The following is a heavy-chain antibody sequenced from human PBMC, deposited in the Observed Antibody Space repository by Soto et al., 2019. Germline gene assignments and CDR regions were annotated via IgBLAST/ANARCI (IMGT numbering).Heavy chain of an antibody. D-gene: IGHD6-13*01. Sequence: GGSLRLSCAASGFTVSSNCMSWVRQAPGKGLEWVSVIYSGGITYYADSVKGRFTISRDNSKNTLYLQMNSLRAEDTAVYYCAGCHRSSWFSYYYYYGMAVWGKRTTV. CDR1: GFTVSSNC. J-gene: IGHJ6*01. CDR2: IYSGGIT. V-gene: IGHV3-53*01. CDR3: AGCHRSSWFSYYYYYGMAV.